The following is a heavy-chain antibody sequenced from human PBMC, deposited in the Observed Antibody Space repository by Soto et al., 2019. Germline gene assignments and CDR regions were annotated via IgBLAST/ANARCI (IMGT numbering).Heavy chain of an antibody. J-gene: IGHJ4*02. Sequence: QLQLQESGPGLVRPSGTLSLTCAVSGGFTSTNNWWRWVRQPTGKGLEWMGEAYHSGSTHYNPSLMSRVRLSVDKSKNQIPLKLTSATAADTAVYYCARSPPSSYYGGSGTFDYWGQGTLVTVSS. V-gene: IGHV4-4*02. CDR3: ARSPPSSYYGGSGTFDY. D-gene: IGHD3-10*01. CDR1: GGFTSTNNW. CDR2: AYHSGST.